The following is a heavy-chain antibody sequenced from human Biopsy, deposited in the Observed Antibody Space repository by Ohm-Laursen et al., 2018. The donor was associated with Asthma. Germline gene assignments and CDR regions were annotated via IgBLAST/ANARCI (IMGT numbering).Heavy chain of an antibody. D-gene: IGHD6-19*01. CDR3: AREGVAGTHIED. CDR1: GFTFSTYG. Sequence: RSLRLSCSASGFTFSTYGMHWVRQAPGKGLEWVAFIAWDGINSYYADSVKGRFTISRDNSRNTLYLQKNSLRADDTAVYYCAREGVAGTHIEDWGQGTQATVSS. J-gene: IGHJ4*02. CDR2: IAWDGINS. V-gene: IGHV3-30*03.